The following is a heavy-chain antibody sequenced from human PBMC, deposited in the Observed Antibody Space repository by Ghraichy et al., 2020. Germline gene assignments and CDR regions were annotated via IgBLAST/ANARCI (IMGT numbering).Heavy chain of an antibody. Sequence: GGSLRLSCAASGFTFSSYGMHWVRQAPGKGLEWVAVIWYDGSNKYYADSVKGRFTISRDNSKNTLYLQMNSLRAEDTAVYYCAREWGTVTPFDYWGQGTLVTVSS. D-gene: IGHD4-17*01. CDR1: GFTFSSYG. CDR2: IWYDGSNK. V-gene: IGHV3-33*01. CDR3: AREWGTVTPFDY. J-gene: IGHJ4*02.